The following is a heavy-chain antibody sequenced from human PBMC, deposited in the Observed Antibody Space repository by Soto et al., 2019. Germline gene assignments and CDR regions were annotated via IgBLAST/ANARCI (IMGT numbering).Heavy chain of an antibody. D-gene: IGHD3-10*01. Sequence: LRLSCAASGFTFSSYWMSWVRQAPGKGLEWVANIKQDGSEKYYVDSVKGRFTISRDNAKNSLYLQMNSLRAEDTAVYYCARAGLLWFGEYSGFDYWGQGTLVTVSS. CDR1: GFTFSSYW. CDR2: IKQDGSEK. V-gene: IGHV3-7*01. CDR3: ARAGLLWFGEYSGFDY. J-gene: IGHJ4*02.